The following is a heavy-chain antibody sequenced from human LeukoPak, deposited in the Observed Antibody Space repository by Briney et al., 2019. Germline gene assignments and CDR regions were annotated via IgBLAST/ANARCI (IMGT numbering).Heavy chain of an antibody. CDR3: ASGDYDYVWGSYRYHAFDI. Sequence: ASVKVSCKAAGYTFTDYYIHWVRQDPGQGLEWMGWINPNSGGTNYAQKFQGRVTMTRDTSISTAYMELSRLRSDDTAVYYCASGDYDYVWGSYRYHAFDIWGQGTMVTVSS. CDR1: GYTFTDYY. D-gene: IGHD3-16*02. V-gene: IGHV1-2*02. CDR2: INPNSGGT. J-gene: IGHJ3*02.